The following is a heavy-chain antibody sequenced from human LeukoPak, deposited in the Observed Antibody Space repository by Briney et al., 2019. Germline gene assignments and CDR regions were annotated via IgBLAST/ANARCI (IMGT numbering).Heavy chain of an antibody. CDR2: ISGSGGST. CDR3: AKSSRYYGSGSYLFDY. V-gene: IGHV3-23*01. CDR1: GFTFSSYA. Sequence: GESLRLSCAASGFTFSSYAMSWVRQAPGKGLEWVSAISGSGGSTYYADSVKGRFTISRDNSKNTLYLQMNSLRAEDTAVYYCAKSSRYYGSGSYLFDYWGQGTLVTVSS. J-gene: IGHJ4*02. D-gene: IGHD3-10*01.